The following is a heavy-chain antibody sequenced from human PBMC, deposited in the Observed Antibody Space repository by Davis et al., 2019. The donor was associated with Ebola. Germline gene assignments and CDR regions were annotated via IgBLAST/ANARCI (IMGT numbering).Heavy chain of an antibody. V-gene: IGHV1-2*04. D-gene: IGHD2-15*01. CDR2: INPNSGGT. CDR1: GYTFTGYY. CDR3: ARAYCSGGSCYSADFDY. J-gene: IGHJ4*02. Sequence: ASVKVSCKASGYTFTGYYMHWVRQAPGQGLEWMGWINPNSGGTNYAQKFQGWVTMTRDTSISTAYMELSRLRSDDTAVYYCARAYCSGGSCYSADFDYWGQGTLVTVSS.